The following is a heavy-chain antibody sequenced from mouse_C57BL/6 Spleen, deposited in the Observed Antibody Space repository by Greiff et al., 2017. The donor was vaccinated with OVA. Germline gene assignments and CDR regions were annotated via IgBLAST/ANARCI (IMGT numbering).Heavy chain of an antibody. D-gene: IGHD2-14*01. CDR2: ISSGSRTI. J-gene: IGHJ4*01. V-gene: IGHV5-17*01. CDR3: ARQDRGDY. CDR1: GFTFSDYG. Sequence: EVKLVESGGGLVKPGGSLKLSCAASGFTFSDYGMHWVRQAPEKGLEWVAYISSGSRTIYYADTVKGRFTISTDNAKNTLFLQMTSLRSEDTAMYYCARQDRGDYWGQGTSVTVSS.